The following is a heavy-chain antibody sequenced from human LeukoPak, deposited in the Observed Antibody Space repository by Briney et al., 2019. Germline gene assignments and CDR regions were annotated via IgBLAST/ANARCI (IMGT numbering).Heavy chain of an antibody. CDR3: GKHDSASDY. CDR2: TRSDGSGQ. J-gene: IGHJ4*02. V-gene: IGHV3-30*02. CDR1: GFIFSTYV. D-gene: IGHD1-26*01. Sequence: SGGSLRLSCVASGFIFSTYVMHWVRQAPGKGLEWVAFTRSDGSGQFYTDSVKGRFTISRDNSKNTLYLQMNSLRVEDTAVYYCGKHDSASDYWGQGTLVTVSS.